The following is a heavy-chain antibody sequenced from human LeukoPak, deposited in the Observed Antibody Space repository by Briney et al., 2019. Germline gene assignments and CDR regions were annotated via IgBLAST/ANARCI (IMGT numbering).Heavy chain of an antibody. V-gene: IGHV3-23*01. CDR1: GFTFSSYA. Sequence: PGGSLRLSCAASGFTFSSYAMSWVRQAPGKGLEWVSAISGSGGSTYYADSVEGRFTISRDNSKNTLYLQMNSLRAEDTAVYYCASRDIVVVPAARYGMDVWGQGTTVTVSS. CDR2: ISGSGGST. CDR3: ASRDIVVVPAARYGMDV. J-gene: IGHJ6*02. D-gene: IGHD2-2*01.